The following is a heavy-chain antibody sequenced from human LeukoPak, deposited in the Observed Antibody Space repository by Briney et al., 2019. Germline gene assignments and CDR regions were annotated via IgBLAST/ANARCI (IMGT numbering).Heavy chain of an antibody. Sequence: GGSLRLSCAASGFTFSSYSMNWVRQAPGKGLEWVSSISSSSSYIYYTDSVKGRFTIDRDNAKHSLYLPMNSLSAEDTAVYYCARAPVSGSYHFDYWGQGTLVTVSS. V-gene: IGHV3-21*01. CDR2: ISSSSSYI. CDR3: ARAPVSGSYHFDY. CDR1: GFTFSSYS. D-gene: IGHD1-26*01. J-gene: IGHJ4*02.